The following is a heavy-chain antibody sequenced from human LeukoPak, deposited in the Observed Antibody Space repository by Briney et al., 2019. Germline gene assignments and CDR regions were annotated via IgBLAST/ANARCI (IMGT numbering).Heavy chain of an antibody. CDR3: AREANYYGSGSYFEGTFDY. V-gene: IGHV4-4*07. D-gene: IGHD3-10*01. J-gene: IGHJ4*02. CDR2: IYTSGST. CDR1: GGSISSYY. Sequence: SETLSLTCTVSGGSISSYYWSWIRQPAGKGLEWIGRIYTSGSTNYNPSLKSRVTMSVDTSKNEFSLKLTSVTAADTAVYYCAREANYYGSGSYFEGTFDYWGQGSLVTVSS.